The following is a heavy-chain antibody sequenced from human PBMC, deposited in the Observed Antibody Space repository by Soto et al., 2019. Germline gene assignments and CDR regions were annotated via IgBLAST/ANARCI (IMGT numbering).Heavy chain of an antibody. V-gene: IGHV4-4*02. D-gene: IGHD3-9*01. CDR2: IYHSGST. CDR1: GGSISSSNW. CDR3: ARALLRYFDWLSTPTFDY. J-gene: IGHJ4*02. Sequence: SETLSLTCAVSGGSISSSNWWSWVRQPPGKGLEWIGEIYHSGSTNYNPSLKSRVTISVDKSKNQFSLKLSSVTAADTAVYYCARALLRYFDWLSTPTFDYWGQGTLVTVSS.